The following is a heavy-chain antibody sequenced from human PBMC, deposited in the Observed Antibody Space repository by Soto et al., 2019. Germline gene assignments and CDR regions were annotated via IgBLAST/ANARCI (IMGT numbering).Heavy chain of an antibody. CDR2: IFPFDSDT. CDR1: GYNFDMYW. CDR3: ARVQFGWSSSFHFNHMDV. D-gene: IGHD6-19*01. Sequence: GESLKISCQTSGYNFDMYWIAWVRQMPGKGLEWMGMIFPFDSDTRYGPSFQGLVTISLDKSISTAYLQWTSLKAPDTAVYHCARVQFGWSSSFHFNHMDVWGKGTTVTVSS. J-gene: IGHJ6*03. V-gene: IGHV5-51*01.